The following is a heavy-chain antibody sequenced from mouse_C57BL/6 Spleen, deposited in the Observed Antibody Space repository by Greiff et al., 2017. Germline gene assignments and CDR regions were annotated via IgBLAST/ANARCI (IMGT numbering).Heavy chain of an antibody. J-gene: IGHJ2*01. D-gene: IGHD1-1*01. V-gene: IGHV1-77*01. Sequence: QVQLQQSGAELVKPGDSVKISCKASGYTFTDYYINWVKQRPGQGLEWIGKIGPGSGSTYYNEKFKGKATLTADKSSSTAYMQRSSLTSEDSAVYFCARRDYYGSRYYFDYWGQGTTLTVSS. CDR2: IGPGSGST. CDR1: GYTFTDYY. CDR3: ARRDYYGSRYYFDY.